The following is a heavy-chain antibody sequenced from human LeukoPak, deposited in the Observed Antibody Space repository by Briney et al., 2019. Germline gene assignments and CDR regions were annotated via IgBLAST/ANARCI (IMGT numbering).Heavy chain of an antibody. J-gene: IGHJ5*02. CDR2: ISIYNGKT. CDR1: GYRFTSYG. D-gene: IGHD2-21*02. Sequence: ASVKVSCKASGYRFTSYGIGWVRQAPGQGLEWVGWISIYNGKTYYAQSLQDRVTMTTDTSTNTVYMELRSLKPEDTAVYYCARACHLVVVTAEGAFFDPWGQGTLVTVSS. CDR3: ARACHLVVVTAEGAFFDP. V-gene: IGHV1-18*01.